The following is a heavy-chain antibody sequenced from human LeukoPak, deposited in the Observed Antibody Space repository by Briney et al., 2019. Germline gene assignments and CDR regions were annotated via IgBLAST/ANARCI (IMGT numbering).Heavy chain of an antibody. CDR1: GGSISSGSYY. J-gene: IGHJ5*02. D-gene: IGHD1-26*01. CDR3: ARDLVYGAIGNWFDP. CDR2: IYTSGST. Sequence: SGTLSLTCTVSGGSISSGSYYWSWIRQPAGKGLEWIGRIYTSGSTNYNPSLKSRVTISVDTSKNQFSLKLSSVTAADTAVYYRARDLVYGAIGNWFDPWGQGTLVTVSS. V-gene: IGHV4-61*02.